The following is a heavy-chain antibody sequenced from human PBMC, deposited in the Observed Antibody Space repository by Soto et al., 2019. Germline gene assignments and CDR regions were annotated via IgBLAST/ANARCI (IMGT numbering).Heavy chain of an antibody. D-gene: IGHD3-22*01. V-gene: IGHV3-33*01. Sequence: GGSLRLSCAASGFTFSSYGMHWVRQAPGKGLEWVAVVWYDGSNKYYADSVKGRFTISRDNSKNTLHLQMNSLRAEDTAVYYCARELHDSSGAFDHWGQGTLVTVSS. J-gene: IGHJ4*02. CDR2: VWYDGSNK. CDR3: ARELHDSSGAFDH. CDR1: GFTFSSYG.